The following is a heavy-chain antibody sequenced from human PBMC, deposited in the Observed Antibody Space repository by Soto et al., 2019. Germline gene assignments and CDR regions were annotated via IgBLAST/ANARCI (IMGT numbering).Heavy chain of an antibody. D-gene: IGHD5-18*01. J-gene: IGHJ4*02. CDR3: ASGIQLWLRRINNGYSG. CDR1: GYTFTSYG. Sequence: SVKVSCKASGYTFTSYGISWVRQAPGQGLEWMGGIIPMFGTANYAQRFQDRVTITADESTNTVYMELSSLRSEDTAVYFCASGIQLWLRRINNGYSGWGQGTLVTVSS. CDR2: IIPMFGTA. V-gene: IGHV1-69*13.